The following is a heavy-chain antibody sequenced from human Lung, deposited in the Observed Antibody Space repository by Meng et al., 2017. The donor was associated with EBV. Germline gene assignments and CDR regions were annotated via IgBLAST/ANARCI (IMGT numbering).Heavy chain of an antibody. J-gene: IGHJ4*02. CDR2: IYYSGST. D-gene: IGHD2-15*01. V-gene: IGHV4-30-4*01. Sequence: QLQESGPGLVNPSQTLSLTCTVSGGSISSGGYYWSWIRQPPGKGLEWIGYIYYSGSTYYNPSLKSRVTISVDTSKNQFSLKLSSVTAADTAVYYCAREWCSGGSCYPDYWGQGTLVTVSS. CDR3: AREWCSGGSCYPDY. CDR1: GGSISSGGYY.